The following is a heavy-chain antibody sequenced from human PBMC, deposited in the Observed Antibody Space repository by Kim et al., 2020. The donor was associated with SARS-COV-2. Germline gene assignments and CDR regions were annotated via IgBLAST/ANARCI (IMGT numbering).Heavy chain of an antibody. CDR1: GYTFTSYG. Sequence: ASVKVSCKASGYTFTSYGISWVRQAPGQGLEWMGWISAYNGNTNYAQKLQGRVTMTTDTSTSTAYMELRSLRSDDTAVYYCARDCTNGVCEPPDYYYYGMDVWGQGTTVTVSS. J-gene: IGHJ6*02. CDR3: ARDCTNGVCEPPDYYYYGMDV. D-gene: IGHD2-8*01. V-gene: IGHV1-18*01. CDR2: ISAYNGNT.